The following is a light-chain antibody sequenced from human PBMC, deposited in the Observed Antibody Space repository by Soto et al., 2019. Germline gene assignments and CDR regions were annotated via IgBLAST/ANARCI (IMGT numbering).Light chain of an antibody. CDR3: QQYGASLYT. J-gene: IGKJ2*01. CDR1: QSVRSSF. CDR2: GAS. Sequence: EIMLTQSPGTLSLSPGERATLSCRASQSVRSSFLAWYQQKPGQAPRLLMHGASNMATGIPDRFSGSGSGTDFTLTISRLEPEDFAVYFCQQYGASLYTFGQGTKLEIK. V-gene: IGKV3-20*01.